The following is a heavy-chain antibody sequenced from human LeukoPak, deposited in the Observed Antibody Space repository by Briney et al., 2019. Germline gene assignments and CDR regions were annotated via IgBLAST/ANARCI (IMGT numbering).Heavy chain of an antibody. CDR2: IYAGGGT. CDR3: ARRAPGTTATFDY. Sequence: PGGSLRLSCAASGFTFSTNYMTWVRQAPGKGLEWLSIIYAGGGTSYADSVKGRFTISRDNSENTLYLQVNSLRPEDTAVYYCARRAPGTTATFDYWGQGTLVTVSA. J-gene: IGHJ4*02. V-gene: IGHV3-53*01. D-gene: IGHD1-1*01. CDR1: GFTFSTNY.